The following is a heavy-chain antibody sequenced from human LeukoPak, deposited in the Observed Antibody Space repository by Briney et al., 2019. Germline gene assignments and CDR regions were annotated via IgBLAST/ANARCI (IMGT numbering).Heavy chain of an antibody. Sequence: SETLSLTCAVYGVSFSGYYWSWLRQPPGKGLEWLGEINHSGSTNYNPSLKSRVTISVDTSKNQFSLKLSSVTAADTAVYYCAREVGDTAMVTHFDYWGQGTLVTVSS. V-gene: IGHV4-34*01. CDR3: AREVGDTAMVTHFDY. CDR1: GVSFSGYY. CDR2: INHSGST. J-gene: IGHJ4*02. D-gene: IGHD5-18*01.